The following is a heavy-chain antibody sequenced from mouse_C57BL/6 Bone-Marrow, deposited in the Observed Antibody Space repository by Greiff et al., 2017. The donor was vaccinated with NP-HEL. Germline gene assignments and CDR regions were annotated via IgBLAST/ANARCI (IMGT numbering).Heavy chain of an antibody. Sequence: EVKLVESGGGLVKPGGSLKLSCAASGFTFSSYTMSWVRQTPEKRLEWVATISGGGGNPYYPDSVKGRFPISRDNAKNTLYLQMSSLRSEDTALYYCARHPYGPYYAMDYWGQGTSVTVSS. CDR2: ISGGGGNP. V-gene: IGHV5-9*01. J-gene: IGHJ4*01. CDR3: ARHPYGPYYAMDY. D-gene: IGHD1-1*01. CDR1: GFTFSSYT.